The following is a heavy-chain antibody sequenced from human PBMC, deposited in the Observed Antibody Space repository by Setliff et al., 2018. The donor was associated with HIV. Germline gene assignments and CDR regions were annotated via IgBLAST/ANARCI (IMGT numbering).Heavy chain of an antibody. CDR3: ARGGTAAAGYLDN. CDR1: GGSFSGYY. D-gene: IGHD6-13*01. J-gene: IGHJ4*02. V-gene: IGHV4-34*01. CDR2: INHSGTT. Sequence: PSETLSLTCDVYGGSFSGYYWSWIRQPPGKGLEWIGEINHSGTTNYNPSLKSRLTILVDTSKKQFSVKLSSVTAADTAVYYCARGGTAAAGYLDNWGQGTPVTVSS.